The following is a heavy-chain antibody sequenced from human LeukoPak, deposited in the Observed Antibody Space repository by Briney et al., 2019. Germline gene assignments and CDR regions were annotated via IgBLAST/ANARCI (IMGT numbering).Heavy chain of an antibody. J-gene: IGHJ1*01. V-gene: IGHV3-23*01. D-gene: IGHD3-22*01. CDR3: AKWDSYYYDSRGYYYDH. CDR2: ISGSGGST. CDR1: GFTFSSYA. Sequence: PGGSLRLSCAASGFTFSSYAMSWVRQAPGKGLEWVSAISGSGGSTYYPASVKGRFTISRDNSQNPLYLQMNSLRADDTALYYCAKWDSYYYDSRGYYYDHWGQGPLVTVSS.